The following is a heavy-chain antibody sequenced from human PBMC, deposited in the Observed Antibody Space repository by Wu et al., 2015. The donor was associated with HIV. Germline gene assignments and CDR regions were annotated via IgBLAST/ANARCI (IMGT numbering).Heavy chain of an antibody. CDR1: GGTFNNYA. CDR2: IIPLLGTP. D-gene: IGHD5-12*01. J-gene: IGHJ6*03. Sequence: QVQLVQSGSEVKKPGSSVKVSCRASGGTFNNYAVSWVRQAPGQGLEWMGGIIPLLGTPNYAQNFQGRLTITADESTSTAYMELSSLRSEDTAVYYCARGGSGYDPHKSQYYYYYMDVWGKGTTVTVSS. CDR3: ARGGSGYDPHKSQYYYYYMDV. V-gene: IGHV1-69*11.